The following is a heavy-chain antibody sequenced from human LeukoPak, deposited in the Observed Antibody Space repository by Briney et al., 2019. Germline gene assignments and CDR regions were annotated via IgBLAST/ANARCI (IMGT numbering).Heavy chain of an antibody. D-gene: IGHD4-17*01. V-gene: IGHV3-21*01. Sequence: PGGSLRLSCAASGFTFSSDSMNWVRHAPGKGLEWVSSISSSSSYIYYADSVKGRFTISRDNAKNSLYLQMNSLRAEDTAVYYCATYGDYVDYWGQGTLVTVSS. CDR3: ATYGDYVDY. CDR1: GFTFSSDS. J-gene: IGHJ4*02. CDR2: ISSSSSYI.